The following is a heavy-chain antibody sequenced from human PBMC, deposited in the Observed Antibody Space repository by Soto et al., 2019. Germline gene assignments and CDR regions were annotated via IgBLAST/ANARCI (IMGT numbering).Heavy chain of an antibody. D-gene: IGHD3-10*01. CDR2: TTGGAGLT. J-gene: IGHJ5*02. CDR3: ARVDLGFRAPPSPTHP. V-gene: IGHV3-23*01. Sequence: PGGSLRLSCTASGDTLTAYAINWVRRAPGKGLEWVSATTGGAGLTYYADSVKGRFSVSSDTPGNTLYLQLNSLRPEDTAVYYCARVDLGFRAPPSPTHPRGPGTLLTVSS. CDR1: GDTLTAYA.